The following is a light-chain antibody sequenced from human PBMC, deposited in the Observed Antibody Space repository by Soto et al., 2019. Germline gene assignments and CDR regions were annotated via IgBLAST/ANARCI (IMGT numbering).Light chain of an antibody. CDR1: SSDVGSYNL. V-gene: IGLV2-23*01. CDR2: EGS. CDR3: FSYAGTRVRV. Sequence: QSALTQPASVSGSPGQSITISCTGISSDVGSYNLVSWYQQHPGKAPKLMIYEGSKRPSGVSKHFSGSKSGNTPSLTISGLQAEEEADYYCFSYAGTRVRVFGGGTKLTVL. J-gene: IGLJ2*01.